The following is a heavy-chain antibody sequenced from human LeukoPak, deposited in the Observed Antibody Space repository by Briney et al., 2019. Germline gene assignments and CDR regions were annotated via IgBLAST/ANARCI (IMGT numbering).Heavy chain of an antibody. Sequence: ASVKVSCKASGYTFTGYYMHWVRQAPGQGLEWMGWINPNSGGTNYAQKFQGRVTMTRDTSISTAYMELSRLRSDDTAVYYCARTFMYCGGDCYNAFDIWGQGTMVTVSS. J-gene: IGHJ3*02. V-gene: IGHV1-2*02. CDR1: GYTFTGYY. CDR2: INPNSGGT. CDR3: ARTFMYCGGDCYNAFDI. D-gene: IGHD2-21*02.